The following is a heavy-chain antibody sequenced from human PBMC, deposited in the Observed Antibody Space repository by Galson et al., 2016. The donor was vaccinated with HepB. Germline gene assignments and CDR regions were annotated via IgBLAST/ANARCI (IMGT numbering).Heavy chain of an antibody. CDR3: ARDADIVKVPAAIRADY. J-gene: IGHJ4*02. D-gene: IGHD2-2*02. V-gene: IGHV3-30*04. CDR2: ISYDGSNK. Sequence: SLRLSCAASGLTFRSYAMHWVRQAPGKGLEWVAVISYDGSNKYYADSVKGRFTISRDNSENTLYLQMNSLRAEDTAVYYCARDADIVKVPAAIRADYWGQGTLVTVSS. CDR1: GLTFRSYA.